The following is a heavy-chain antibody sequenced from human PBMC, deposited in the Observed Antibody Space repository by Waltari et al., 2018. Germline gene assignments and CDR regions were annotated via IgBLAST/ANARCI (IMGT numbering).Heavy chain of an antibody. J-gene: IGHJ4*02. Sequence: QVQLVQSGAEVKKPGAAVKVSCKASGYTFTGYNMHWVRQAPGQGLEWMGRINPNSGGTNYAQKFQGRVTMTRDTSISTAYMELSRLRSDDTAVYYCARIYDSSGWGGNYWGQGTLVTVSS. CDR1: GYTFTGYN. CDR3: ARIYDSSGWGGNY. CDR2: INPNSGGT. V-gene: IGHV1-2*06. D-gene: IGHD3-22*01.